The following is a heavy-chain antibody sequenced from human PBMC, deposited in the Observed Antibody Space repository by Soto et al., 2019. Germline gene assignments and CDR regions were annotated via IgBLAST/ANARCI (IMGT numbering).Heavy chain of an antibody. CDR3: AHRWGYRYGVRYFDY. CDR2: IYWDDDK. Sequence: QITLKESGPTLVKPTQTLTLTCTFSGFSLSTSGVGVGWIRQPPGKALEWLALIYWDDDKRYSPSLKSRLTIAQDTSKNQVVLTMTNMDPVDTATYYCAHRWGYRYGVRYFDYWGQGTLVTVSS. CDR1: GFSLSTSGVG. V-gene: IGHV2-5*02. D-gene: IGHD5-18*01. J-gene: IGHJ4*02.